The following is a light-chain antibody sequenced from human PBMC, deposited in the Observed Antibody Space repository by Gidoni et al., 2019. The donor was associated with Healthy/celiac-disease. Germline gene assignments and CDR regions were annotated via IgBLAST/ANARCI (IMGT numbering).Light chain of an antibody. J-gene: IGKJ1*01. CDR1: QSVISSY. CDR2: DAS. V-gene: IGKV3D-20*01. Sequence: EIVLTQYPATLSLSPGERATLCCGASQSVISSYLAWYQQKPGLAPRLLIYDASSRATGIPDRFSGSGSGTDFTLTISRLEPEDFAVYYCQQYGSSPRTFGQGTKVEIK. CDR3: QQYGSSPRT.